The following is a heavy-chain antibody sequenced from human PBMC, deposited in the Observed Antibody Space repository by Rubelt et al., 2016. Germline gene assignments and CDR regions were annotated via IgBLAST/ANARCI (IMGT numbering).Heavy chain of an antibody. D-gene: IGHD1-26*01. CDR2: IYYSGST. CDR1: GGSISSSSYY. J-gene: IGHJ3*02. V-gene: IGHV4-39*01. CDR3: ASPGLREGAIPTSDAVDI. Sequence: QLQLQESGPGLVKPSETLSLTCTVSGGSISSSSYYWGWIRQPPGKGLEWIGSIYYSGSTYYNPSLSVRVTISVDPSRNQFSLKLSSVTAADTAVYYCASPGLREGAIPTSDAVDIWGQGTMVTVSS.